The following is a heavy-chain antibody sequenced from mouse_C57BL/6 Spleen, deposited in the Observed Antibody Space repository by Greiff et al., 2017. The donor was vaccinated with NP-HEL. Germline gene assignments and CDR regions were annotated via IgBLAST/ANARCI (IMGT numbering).Heavy chain of an antibody. CDR3: ARQEDYAFAY. J-gene: IGHJ3*01. D-gene: IGHD2-4*01. Sequence: VQLQQPGAELVMPGASVKLSCEASGYTFTSYWMPWVQQRPGQGLEWIGEIDPSDSYTNYTQKFKGKSTLTVDKSSSTAYMQLSSLTSEDAAVYYCARQEDYAFAYWGQGTLVTVSA. V-gene: IGHV1-69*01. CDR1: GYTFTSYW. CDR2: IDPSDSYT.